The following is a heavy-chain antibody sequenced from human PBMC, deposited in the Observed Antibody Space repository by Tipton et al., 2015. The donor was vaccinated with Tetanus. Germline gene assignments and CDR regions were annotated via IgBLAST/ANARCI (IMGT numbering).Heavy chain of an antibody. Sequence: QVQLVQSGAEVKKPGASVKVSCKAPENIFTDDYMHWVRQAPGQGLEWMGWINPHNGGAHFAQKFQGGVTMTRDTSIRTASMELNRLTSDDTAVYYCATRGVGAAAGRDSWGQGTLVTVSS. J-gene: IGHJ4*02. V-gene: IGHV1-2*02. D-gene: IGHD6-13*01. CDR2: INPHNGGA. CDR1: ENIFTDDY. CDR3: ATRGVGAAAGRDS.